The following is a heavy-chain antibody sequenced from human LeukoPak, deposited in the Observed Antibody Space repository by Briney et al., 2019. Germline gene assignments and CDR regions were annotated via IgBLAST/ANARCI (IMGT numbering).Heavy chain of an antibody. CDR1: GFTFSSYA. Sequence: PGGSLGLSCAASGFTFSSYAMSWVRQAPGKGLEWVSAISGGGGNSYYTDSVKGRFTISRDNSKNTLYLQMNSLRAEDTAAYYCAKGYSSGWPYYFDYWGQGTQVTVSS. CDR3: AKGYSSGWPYYFDY. D-gene: IGHD6-19*01. CDR2: ISGGGGNS. J-gene: IGHJ4*02. V-gene: IGHV3-23*01.